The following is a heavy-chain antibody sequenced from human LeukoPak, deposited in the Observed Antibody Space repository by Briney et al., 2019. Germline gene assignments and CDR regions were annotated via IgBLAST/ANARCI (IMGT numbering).Heavy chain of an antibody. D-gene: IGHD3-22*01. CDR2: IYSGGST. Sequence: GGSLRLSCAASGFTVSSNYMSWVRQAPGKGLEWGSVIYSGGSTYYADSVKGRFTISRDNSKNTLYLQMNSLRAEDTAVYYCARGVHYYDSSGLIDYWGQGTLVTVSS. J-gene: IGHJ4*02. CDR1: GFTVSSNY. V-gene: IGHV3-66*01. CDR3: ARGVHYYDSSGLIDY.